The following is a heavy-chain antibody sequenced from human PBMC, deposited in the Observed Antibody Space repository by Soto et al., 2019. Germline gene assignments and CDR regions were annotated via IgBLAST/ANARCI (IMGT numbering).Heavy chain of an antibody. CDR3: AKDLTGYCTNGVCYEADY. J-gene: IGHJ4*02. CDR1: VFTFSSYG. CDR2: VSYDGSNK. V-gene: IGHV3-30*18. D-gene: IGHD2-8*01. Sequence: GGSLRLSCAASVFTFSSYGMHWVRQAPGKGLEWVAVVSYDGSNKYYADSVKGRFTISRDNSKNTLYLQMNSLRAEDTAVYYCAKDLTGYCTNGVCYEADYWGQGTLVTVSS.